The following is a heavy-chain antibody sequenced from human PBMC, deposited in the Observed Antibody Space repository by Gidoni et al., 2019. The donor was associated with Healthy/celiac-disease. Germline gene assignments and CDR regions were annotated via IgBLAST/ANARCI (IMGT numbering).Heavy chain of an antibody. CDR2: INHSGST. CDR1: GGSCSGYY. J-gene: IGHJ2*01. V-gene: IGHV4-34*01. CDR3: ARGRYCSGGSCYRWSFDL. D-gene: IGHD2-15*01. Sequence: QVQLQQWGAGLLKPSETLSLTCAVYGGSCSGYYWSWIRQPPGTGLEWIGEINHSGSTNYNPSLKSRFTISVDTSKNQFSLKLSSVTAADTAVYYCARGRYCSGGSCYRWSFDLWGRGTLVTVSS.